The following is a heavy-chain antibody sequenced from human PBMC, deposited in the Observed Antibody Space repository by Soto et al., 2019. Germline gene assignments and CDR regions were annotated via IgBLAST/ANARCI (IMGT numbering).Heavy chain of an antibody. V-gene: IGHV5-51*01. CDR3: ATLLLWFGEFQNWFDL. Sequence: ESLKGSRDGCVDRFTSSWIIRVRQMPGKGLEWMGIIYPGDSDTRYSPSFQGQVTISADKSISTAYLQWSSPKASDTAMYYCATLLLWFGEFQNWFDLWGQGTLVPGSS. CDR2: IYPGDSDT. D-gene: IGHD3-10*01. J-gene: IGHJ5*02. CDR1: VDRFTSSW.